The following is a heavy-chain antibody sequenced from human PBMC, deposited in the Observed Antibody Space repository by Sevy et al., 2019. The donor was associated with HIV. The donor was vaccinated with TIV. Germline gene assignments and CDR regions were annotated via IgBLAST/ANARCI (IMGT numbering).Heavy chain of an antibody. Sequence: GGSMRLSCAASGFTFSSYATNWVRQAPGKGLEWVSSINAISSNIYYADSVKGRFIISRDNAENSRYLQMNSVRAEDTAVYYCARDLFSGGNAVYGYWGQGTLVTVSS. CDR2: INAISSNI. D-gene: IGHD2-15*01. J-gene: IGHJ4*02. CDR1: GFTFSSYA. V-gene: IGHV3-21*01. CDR3: ARDLFSGGNAVYGY.